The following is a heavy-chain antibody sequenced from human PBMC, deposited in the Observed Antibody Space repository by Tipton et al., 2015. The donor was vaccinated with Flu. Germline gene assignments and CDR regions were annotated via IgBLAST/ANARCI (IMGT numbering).Heavy chain of an antibody. D-gene: IGHD3-3*01. CDR3: ARDRIINGFWSGVRYGMDV. J-gene: IGHJ6*02. CDR2: IYYSGST. Sequence: QVQLVQSGPEVKPSETLSLTCTVSGGSISSGGFYWTWIRQHPGKGLEWIGYIYYSGSTYYNPSLKSLVTISVDTSKNQFSLKVTSVTAADTAVYYCARDRIINGFWSGVRYGMDVWGQGTTVIVSS. V-gene: IGHV4-31*01. CDR1: GGSISSGGFY.